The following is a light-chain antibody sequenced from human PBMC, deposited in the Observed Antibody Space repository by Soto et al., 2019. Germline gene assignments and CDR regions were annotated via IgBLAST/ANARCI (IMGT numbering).Light chain of an antibody. J-gene: IGKJ4*01. Sequence: EIVMTQSPGSLSVSPGERATLSCRTSQTVSSNLAWYQQKPGQGPRLLIYGASTRATGIPARFSGSGSGTEFTLTISSLQSEDFAVYYCHQYNNWPLTFGGGTKVEIK. CDR3: HQYNNWPLT. CDR2: GAS. V-gene: IGKV3-15*01. CDR1: QTVSSN.